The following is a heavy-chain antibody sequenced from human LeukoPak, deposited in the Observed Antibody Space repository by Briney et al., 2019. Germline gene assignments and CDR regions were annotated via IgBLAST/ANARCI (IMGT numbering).Heavy chain of an antibody. D-gene: IGHD3-10*01. CDR2: ISSSGSTI. CDR1: GFTFSSYA. V-gene: IGHV3-48*04. Sequence: GGSLRLSCAASGFTFSSYAMSWVRQAPGKGLEWVSYISSSGSTIYYADSVKGRFTISRDNAKNSLYLQMNSLRAEDTAVYYCARDGYYGSGSIDYWGQGTLVTVSS. J-gene: IGHJ4*02. CDR3: ARDGYYGSGSIDY.